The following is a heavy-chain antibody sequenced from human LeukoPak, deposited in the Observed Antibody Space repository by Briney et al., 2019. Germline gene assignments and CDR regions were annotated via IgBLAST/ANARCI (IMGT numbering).Heavy chain of an antibody. V-gene: IGHV3-48*04. CDR2: ISSSTRTI. D-gene: IGHD3-22*01. Sequence: GGSLRLPCAASGFTFGTYSMNWVRQAPGKGLEWVSYISSSTRTIYYADSVKGRFTISRDNAKNSLYLQMNSLRAEDTAVYYCARGTSGYNVDHFDYWGQGTLVTVSS. J-gene: IGHJ4*02. CDR1: GFTFGTYS. CDR3: ARGTSGYNVDHFDY.